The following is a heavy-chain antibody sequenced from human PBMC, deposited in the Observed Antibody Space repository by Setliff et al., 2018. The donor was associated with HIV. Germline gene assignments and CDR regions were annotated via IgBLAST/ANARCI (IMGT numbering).Heavy chain of an antibody. Sequence: SETLSLTCTVSGGSIGSGGYFWSWIRQLPGKGLEWIGYIHYSGSTFYNPSLKSRVTISVDTSKNQFSLKLSSVTAADTAVYYCARGSGKMVRGIFSGSYYYFMDVWGKGTTVTVSS. D-gene: IGHD3-10*01. V-gene: IGHV4-31*03. CDR2: IHYSGST. CDR1: GGSIGSGGYF. J-gene: IGHJ6*03. CDR3: ARGSGKMVRGIFSGSYYYFMDV.